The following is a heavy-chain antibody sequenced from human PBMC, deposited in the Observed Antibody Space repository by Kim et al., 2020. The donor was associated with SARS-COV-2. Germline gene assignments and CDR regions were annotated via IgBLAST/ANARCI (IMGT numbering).Heavy chain of an antibody. CDR3: ASVGYDFWSGYQSRMDV. V-gene: IGHV4-31*03. CDR1: GGSISSGGYY. D-gene: IGHD3-3*01. Sequence: SETLSLTCTVSGGSISSGGYYWSWIRQHPGKGLEWIGYIYYSGSTYYNPSLKSRVTISVDTSKNQFSLKLSSVTAADTAVYYCASVGYDFWSGYQSRMDVWGQRATVTVSS. CDR2: IYYSGST. J-gene: IGHJ6*02.